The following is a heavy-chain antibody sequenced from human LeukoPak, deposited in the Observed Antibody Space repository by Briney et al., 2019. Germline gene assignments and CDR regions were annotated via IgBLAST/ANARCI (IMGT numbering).Heavy chain of an antibody. J-gene: IGHJ5*02. CDR2: IYTSGST. CDR3: ARDLVVPAAIQYGGYGWFDP. CDR1: GGSISSGSYF. D-gene: IGHD2-2*02. Sequence: PSQTLSLTCTVSGGSISSGSYFWSWIRQPAGQGLEWIGRIYTSGSTNYNPSLKSRVTISVDTSKNQFSLKLSSVTAADTAVYYCARDLVVPAAIQYGGYGWFDPWGQGTLVTVSS. V-gene: IGHV4-61*02.